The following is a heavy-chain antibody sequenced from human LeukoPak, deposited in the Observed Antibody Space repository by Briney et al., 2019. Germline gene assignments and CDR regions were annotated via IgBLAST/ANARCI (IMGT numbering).Heavy chain of an antibody. J-gene: IGHJ4*02. Sequence: GASVKVSCKASGYTFTGYYMHWVRQAPGQGLEWMGWINPNSGGTNYAQKLQGRVTMTTDTSTSTAYMELRSLRSDDTAVYYCARDHLLSWAAAGTRGDYWGQGTLVTVSS. CDR2: INPNSGGT. D-gene: IGHD6-13*01. CDR3: ARDHLLSWAAAGTRGDY. CDR1: GYTFTGYY. V-gene: IGHV1-2*02.